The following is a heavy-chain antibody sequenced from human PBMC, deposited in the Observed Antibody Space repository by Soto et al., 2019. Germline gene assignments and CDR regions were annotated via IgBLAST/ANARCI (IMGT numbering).Heavy chain of an antibody. CDR3: ARDRHWNYAGYFDY. V-gene: IGHV4-59*01. CDR2: IYYSGST. Sequence: SETLSLTCTVSGGSISSYYWSWIRQPPGKGLEWIGYIYYSGSTNYNPSLESRVTISVDTSKNQFSLKLSSVTAADTAVYYCARDRHWNYAGYFDYWGQGTLVTV. D-gene: IGHD1-7*01. J-gene: IGHJ4*02. CDR1: GGSISSYY.